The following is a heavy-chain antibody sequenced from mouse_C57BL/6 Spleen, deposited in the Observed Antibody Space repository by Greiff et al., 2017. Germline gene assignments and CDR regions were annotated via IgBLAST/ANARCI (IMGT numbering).Heavy chain of an antibody. CDR1: GYSITSGYF. Sequence: EVKLLESGPGLVKPSQSLSLTCSVTGYSITSGYFWNWIRQFPGNKLEWMGYISYDGSNNYNPSLKHRISITRDTSKNQFFLKLNSGTTEDTATYYCARGVYYYGSSYDYYAMDYWGQGTSVTVSS. CDR3: ARGVYYYGSSYDYYAMDY. V-gene: IGHV3-6*01. D-gene: IGHD1-1*01. CDR2: ISYDGSN. J-gene: IGHJ4*01.